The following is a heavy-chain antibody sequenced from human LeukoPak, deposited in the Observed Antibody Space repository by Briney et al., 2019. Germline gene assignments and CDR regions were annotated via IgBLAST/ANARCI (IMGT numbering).Heavy chain of an antibody. Sequence: GGSLRLSCAASEFTVRSNSMNWVRQAPGKGLEWVSSISSSSYIYYADSVKGRFTISRDNAKNSLYLQMNSLRAEDTAVYYCARDSRGITIFGVVIRASDYYGMDVWGQGTTVTVSS. CDR1: EFTVRSNS. D-gene: IGHD3-3*01. CDR3: ARDSRGITIFGVVIRASDYYGMDV. V-gene: IGHV3-69-1*01. J-gene: IGHJ6*02. CDR2: ISSSSYI.